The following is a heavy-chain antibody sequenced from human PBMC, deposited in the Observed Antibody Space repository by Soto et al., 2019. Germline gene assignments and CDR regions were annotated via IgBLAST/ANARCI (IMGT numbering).Heavy chain of an antibody. CDR2: IIPIFGTA. CDR1: GYTFTSYG. D-gene: IGHD6-19*01. CDR3: ARDLYSSGWVFDY. V-gene: IGHV1-69*13. J-gene: IGHJ4*02. Sequence: SVKVSCKASGYTFTSYGISWVRQAPGQGLEWMGGIIPIFGTANYAQKFQGRVTITADESTSTAYMELSSLRSEDTAVYYCARDLYSSGWVFDYWGQGTLVTVSS.